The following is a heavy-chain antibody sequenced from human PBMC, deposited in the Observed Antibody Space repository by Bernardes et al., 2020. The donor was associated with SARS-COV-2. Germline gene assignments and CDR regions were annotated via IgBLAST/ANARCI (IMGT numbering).Heavy chain of an antibody. CDR3: ARGATVTTFFQYYDGMDV. V-gene: IGHV4-34*01. CDR2: INHSGST. Sequence: SETLSLTCAVYGGSFSGYYWSWIRQPPGKGLEWIWEINHSGSTNYNPSLKSRVTISVDTSKNQFSLKLSSVTAADTAVYYCARGATVTTFFQYYDGMDVWGKGTTVTVSS. J-gene: IGHJ6*04. CDR1: GGSFSGYY. D-gene: IGHD4-4*01.